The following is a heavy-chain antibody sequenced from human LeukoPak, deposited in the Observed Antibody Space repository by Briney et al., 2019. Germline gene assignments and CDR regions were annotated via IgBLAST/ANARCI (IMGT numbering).Heavy chain of an antibody. V-gene: IGHV4-30-4*08. CDR2: IYYSGST. J-gene: IGHJ6*03. D-gene: IGHD6-25*01. CDR1: GDSISSGDYY. Sequence: PSETLSLTCTVSGDSISSGDYYWSWIRQPPGKGLEWIGYIYYSGSTYYNPSLKSRVTISVDTSKNQFSLKLSSVTAADTAVYYCARQRQPRDYYYYYMDVWGKGTTVTVSS. CDR3: ARQRQPRDYYYYYMDV.